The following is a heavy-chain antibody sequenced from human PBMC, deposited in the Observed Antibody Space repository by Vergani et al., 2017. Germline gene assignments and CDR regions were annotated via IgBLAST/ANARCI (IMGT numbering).Heavy chain of an antibody. CDR1: GDSVSSNSAA. CDR3: ARGHTAMVRGAFHI. CDR2: TYYRSKWYN. J-gene: IGHJ3*02. Sequence: QVQLQQSGPGLVKPSQTLSLTCAISGDSVSSNSAAWNWIRQSPSRGLEWLGRTYYRSKWYNDYAVSVKSRITINPDTSKNQFSLQLNSVTPEDTVVYYCARGHTAMVRGAFHIWGQGTMVTASS. V-gene: IGHV6-1*01. D-gene: IGHD5-18*01.